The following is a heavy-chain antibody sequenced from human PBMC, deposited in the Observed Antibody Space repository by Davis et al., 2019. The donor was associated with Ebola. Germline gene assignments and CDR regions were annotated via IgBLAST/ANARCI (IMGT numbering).Heavy chain of an antibody. CDR1: GYTFTSYA. Sequence: ASVKVSCKASGYTFTSYAMNWVRQAAGQGLEWMGWTNTNTGNPTYAQGFTGRFVFSLDTSVSTAYLQISSLKAEDTAVYYCAKDIVGATSAFDIWGQGTMVTVSS. V-gene: IGHV7-4-1*02. CDR3: AKDIVGATSAFDI. CDR2: TNTNTGNP. D-gene: IGHD1-26*01. J-gene: IGHJ3*02.